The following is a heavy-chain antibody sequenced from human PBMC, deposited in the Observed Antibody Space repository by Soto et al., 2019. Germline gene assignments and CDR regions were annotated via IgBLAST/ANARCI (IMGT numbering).Heavy chain of an antibody. V-gene: IGHV3-66*01. Sequence: EVQLVESGGGLVQPGGSLRLSCAASGFTVSSNYMSWVRQAPGKGLEWVSVIYSGGSTYYADSVKGRFTISRDNSKNTLYLQMNSLRAEDTAVYYCARDTDSGYPAFDIWGQGTMVTVSS. CDR2: IYSGGST. CDR3: ARDTDSGYPAFDI. D-gene: IGHD5-12*01. CDR1: GFTVSSNY. J-gene: IGHJ3*02.